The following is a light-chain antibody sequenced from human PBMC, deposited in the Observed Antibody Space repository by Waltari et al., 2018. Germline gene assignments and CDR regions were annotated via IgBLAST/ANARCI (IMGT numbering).Light chain of an antibody. CDR2: WAS. V-gene: IGKV4-1*01. Sequence: ELTQSPDSLPVTLGERATINCKSSQSVLYRSNYKNYLAWFQRKPGQPPKLLIRWASTRESGVPDRFSGSGSDTDFTLTISSLQAEDVAVYYCQQYLTLPYSFGQGTKLEIK. J-gene: IGKJ2*03. CDR1: QSVLYRSNYKNY. CDR3: QQYLTLPYS.